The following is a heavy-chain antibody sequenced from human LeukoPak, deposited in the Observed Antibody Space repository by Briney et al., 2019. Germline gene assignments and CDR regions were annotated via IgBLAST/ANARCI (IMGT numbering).Heavy chain of an antibody. D-gene: IGHD3-3*01. CDR3: ARAQAGNYDLPLDL. J-gene: IGHJ5*02. CDR1: GGTFSKYA. Sequence: GASVKVSCKASGGTFSKYALSWARQAPGQGLEWMGAIIPFLDTSNYPPKFQDRVTITTDESTSTAYMDLSSRRSDDTAVYYCARAQAGNYDLPLDLWGQGTLVTVSS. CDR2: IIPFLDTS. V-gene: IGHV1-69*05.